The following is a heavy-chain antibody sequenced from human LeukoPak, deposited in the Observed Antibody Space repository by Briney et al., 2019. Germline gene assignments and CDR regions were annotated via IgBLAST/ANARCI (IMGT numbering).Heavy chain of an antibody. CDR2: ISAYNAKT. J-gene: IGHJ4*02. CDR3: ARVRPVIVTMWDY. CDR1: TFTSXG. D-gene: IGHD4/OR15-4a*01. Sequence: TFTSXGXXXVRQAPXXGLXXXGCISAYNAKTNYAQKLPGRVTITTDTSKRTAYMELRRRRERGTAVYYCARVRPVIVTMWDYWGQGTLVTVSS. V-gene: IGHV1-18*01.